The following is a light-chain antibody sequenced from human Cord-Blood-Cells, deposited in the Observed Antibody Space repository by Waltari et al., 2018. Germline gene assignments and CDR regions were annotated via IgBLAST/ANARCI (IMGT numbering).Light chain of an antibody. Sequence: QSALTQPASVSGSTGQSITISCTGTSSDVGGYNYVSWYQQHPGKAPKLMIYEVSNRPSGVANRFAGSKSGNTASLTISGLQADDEADYYCSSYTSSSTVVFGGGTRLTVL. CDR2: EVS. CDR1: SSDVGGYNY. J-gene: IGLJ2*01. CDR3: SSYTSSSTVV. V-gene: IGLV2-14*01.